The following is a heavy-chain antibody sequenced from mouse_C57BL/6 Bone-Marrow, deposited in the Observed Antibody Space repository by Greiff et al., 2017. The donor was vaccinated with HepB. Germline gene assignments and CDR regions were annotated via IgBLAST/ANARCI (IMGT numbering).Heavy chain of an antibody. CDR2: IHPNSGST. CDR3: ARSYCGSKWFAY. Sequence: QVQLQQPGAELVKPGASVKLSCKASGYTFTSYWMHWVKQRPGQGLEWIGMIHPNSGSTNYNEKFKSKATLTVDKSSSTAYMQLSSLTSEDSAVYYCARSYCGSKWFAYWGQGTLVTVSA. J-gene: IGHJ3*01. CDR1: GYTFTSYW. V-gene: IGHV1-64*01. D-gene: IGHD1-1*01.